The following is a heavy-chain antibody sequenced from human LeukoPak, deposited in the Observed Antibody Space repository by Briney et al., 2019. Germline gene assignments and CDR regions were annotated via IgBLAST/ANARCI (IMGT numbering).Heavy chain of an antibody. V-gene: IGHV4-39*01. Sequence: SETLSLTCTVSGVPISGGRYYWGWIRQSPGKGLEWIGGVYYNGDTLDNPSLKSRVILFVDISKNQFSVELTSVTAAETAVYYCARHASGVFDYWGLGTLVTVSS. CDR3: ARHASGVFDY. D-gene: IGHD3-3*01. CDR2: VYYNGDT. J-gene: IGHJ4*02. CDR1: GVPISGGRYY.